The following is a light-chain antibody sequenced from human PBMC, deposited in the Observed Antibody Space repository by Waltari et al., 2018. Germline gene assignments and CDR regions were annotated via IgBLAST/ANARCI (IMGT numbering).Light chain of an antibody. J-gene: IGLJ1*01. Sequence: QSTLTQPASVSGSPGQSITISCTGTSSDVGGHNYVPWYQQHPGKPPTLVIYDVSSRPSGVSNRFSGSKSGNTASLTIYGLQAEDEADYYCSSYTSSSTRVFGTGTRVTVL. CDR1: SSDVGGHNY. CDR2: DVS. V-gene: IGLV2-14*03. CDR3: SSYTSSSTRV.